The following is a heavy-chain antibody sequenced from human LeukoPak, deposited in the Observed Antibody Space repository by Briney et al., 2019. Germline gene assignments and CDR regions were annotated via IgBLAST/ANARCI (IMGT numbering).Heavy chain of an antibody. CDR2: IRYDGSNK. Sequence: GGSLRLSCAASGFTFSSYGMHWVRQAPGKGLEWVAFIRYDGSNKYYADSVKGRFTISRDNSKNTLYLQMNSLRAEDTTVYHCAKDGYDGSGAYIDYWGQGTLVIVSS. D-gene: IGHD3-22*01. J-gene: IGHJ4*02. V-gene: IGHV3-30*02. CDR1: GFTFSSYG. CDR3: AKDGYDGSGAYIDY.